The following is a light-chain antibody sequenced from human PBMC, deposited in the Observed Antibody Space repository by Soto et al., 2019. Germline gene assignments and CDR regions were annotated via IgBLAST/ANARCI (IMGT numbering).Light chain of an antibody. J-gene: IGKJ4*01. CDR3: QQYNSYSLT. CDR1: HSISTW. CDR2: DAS. Sequence: IQMTQSPSSLSASVGYRVTITCRASHSISTWLAWYQQKPGKAPKLLIYDASSLESGVPSRFSGSGSGTEFTLTISSLQPDDFATYYCQQYNSYSLTFGGGTKVDIK. V-gene: IGKV1-5*01.